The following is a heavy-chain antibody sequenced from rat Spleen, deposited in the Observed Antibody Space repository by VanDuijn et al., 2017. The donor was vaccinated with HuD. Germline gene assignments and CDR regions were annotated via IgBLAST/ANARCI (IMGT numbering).Heavy chain of an antibody. CDR1: GFTFNNYW. CDR2: TTHTGGTT. V-gene: IGHV5-31*01. J-gene: IGHJ2*01. D-gene: IGHD5-1*01. Sequence: EVQLVESGGGLVQPGRSLKLSCVASGFTFNNYWMTWIRQAPGKGLEWVASTTHTGGTTFYPDSVKGRFTISRDDAKSTLYLQMNSLRSEDTATYYCVREDWVFDFWGQGVTVTVSS. CDR3: VREDWVFDF.